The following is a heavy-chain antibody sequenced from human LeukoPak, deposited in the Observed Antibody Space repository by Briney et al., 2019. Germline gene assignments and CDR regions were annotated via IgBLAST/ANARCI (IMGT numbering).Heavy chain of an antibody. CDR2: IIPIFGTA. Sequence: GASVKVSCKAPGDTLRTYGISWVRQAPGQGLEWMGGIIPIFGTANYAQKFQGRVTITADESTSTAYMELSSLRSEDTAVYYCAAGYCTTASCYEGTYYFDYWGQGTLVTVSS. V-gene: IGHV1-69*13. CDR1: GDTLRTYG. D-gene: IGHD2-2*01. CDR3: AAGYCTTASCYEGTYYFDY. J-gene: IGHJ4*02.